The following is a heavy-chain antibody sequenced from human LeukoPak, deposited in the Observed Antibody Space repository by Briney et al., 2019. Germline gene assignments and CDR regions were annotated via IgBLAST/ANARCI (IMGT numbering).Heavy chain of an antibody. J-gene: IGHJ4*02. D-gene: IGHD3-3*01. Sequence: GGSLRPSCAASGFTFSSYWMSWVRQAPGKGLEWVANIKQDGSEKYYVDSVKGRFTISRDNAKNSLYLQMNSLRAEDTAVYYCARERTSTIFGVVISYYFDYWGQGTLVTVSS. V-gene: IGHV3-7*01. CDR2: IKQDGSEK. CDR1: GFTFSSYW. CDR3: ARERTSTIFGVVISYYFDY.